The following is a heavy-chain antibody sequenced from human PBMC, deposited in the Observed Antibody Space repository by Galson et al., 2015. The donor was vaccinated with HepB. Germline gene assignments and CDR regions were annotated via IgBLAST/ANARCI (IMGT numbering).Heavy chain of an antibody. Sequence: SLRLSCAAPGVIFSGYAMSWVRQAPGEGLEWVSSISGSGGRTYYADSVKGRFTISRDNSKNTLYLQMNRLRVEDTAVYYCAKDEGYCTGGNCYSYYFYFAMGVWGQGTTVTVSS. D-gene: IGHD2-15*01. V-gene: IGHV3-23*01. CDR3: AKDEGYCTGGNCYSYYFYFAMGV. CDR1: GVIFSGYA. CDR2: ISGSGGRT. J-gene: IGHJ6*02.